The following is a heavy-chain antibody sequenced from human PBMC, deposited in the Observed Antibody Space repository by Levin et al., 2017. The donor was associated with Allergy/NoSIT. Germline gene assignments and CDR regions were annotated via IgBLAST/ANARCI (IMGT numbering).Heavy chain of an antibody. V-gene: IGHV3-20*04. CDR2: ISGRGEST. D-gene: IGHD4-17*01. CDR1: GFTFHDYG. J-gene: IGHJ4*02. CDR3: VRGLLDYGDNVALDH. Sequence: AGGSLRLSCAASGFTFHDYGMSWVRQVPGKGLELVSGISGRGESTYDADSARGRFTISRDNAKKFLYLQMDSLRAGDTALYYCVRGLLDYGDNVALDHWGQGTLVTVSS.